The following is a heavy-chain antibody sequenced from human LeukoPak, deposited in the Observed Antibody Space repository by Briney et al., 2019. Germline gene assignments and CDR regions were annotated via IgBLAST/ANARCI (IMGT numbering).Heavy chain of an antibody. J-gene: IGHJ6*03. CDR2: ISSSSSTI. D-gene: IGHD5-12*01. CDR1: GFTFSSYS. V-gene: IGHV3-48*01. CDR3: ARDFGYVGYYMDV. Sequence: GSLRLSCAASGFTFSSYSMNWVRQAPGKGLEWVSYISSSSSTIYYADSGKGRFTISRDNAKNSLYLQMNSLRAEDTAVYYCARDFGYVGYYMDVWGKGTTVTVSS.